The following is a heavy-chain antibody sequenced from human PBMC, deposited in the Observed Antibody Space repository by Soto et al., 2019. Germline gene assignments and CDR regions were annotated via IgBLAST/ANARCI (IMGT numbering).Heavy chain of an antibody. CDR3: ARYPRVRGRHRKYNLFDP. V-gene: IGHV1-8*01. D-gene: IGHD3-10*01. CDR1: GYTFTSYD. CDR2: MNPTSGNT. Sequence: ASVKVSFKAAGYTFTSYDVNWVRQATGQGLELMGLMNPTSGNTGYAQKFQGRVTMTRXXXXXXTXIXLXXXRSQDTAVYYCARYPRVRGRHRKYNLFDPRGQ. J-gene: IGHJ5*02.